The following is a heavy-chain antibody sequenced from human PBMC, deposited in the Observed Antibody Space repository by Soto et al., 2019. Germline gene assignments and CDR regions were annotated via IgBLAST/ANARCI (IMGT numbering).Heavy chain of an antibody. CDR2: ISYDGSNK. CDR3: AKPGSYGSGRSAGYYYGMDV. Sequence: GGSLRLSCVASRFTFSSYGMHWVRQAPGKGLEWVAVISYDGSNKYYADSVKGRFTISRDSSKNTLYLQMNSLRAEDTAVYYCAKPGSYGSGRSAGYYYGMDVWGQGTTVTVSS. D-gene: IGHD3-10*01. J-gene: IGHJ6*02. CDR1: RFTFSSYG. V-gene: IGHV3-30*18.